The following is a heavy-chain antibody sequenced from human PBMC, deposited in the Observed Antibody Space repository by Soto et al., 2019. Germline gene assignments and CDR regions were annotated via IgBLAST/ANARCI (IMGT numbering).Heavy chain of an antibody. CDR3: ASSGAREGDWFDP. D-gene: IGHD3-16*01. CDR2: VYYSGIT. V-gene: IGHV4-31*03. CDR1: GGSIRRRGYY. J-gene: IGHJ5*02. Sequence: QVQLQESGPGLVKPSQTLSLTCTVSGGSIRRRGYYWSWIRHHPGEGLAWIGFVYYSGITDYNPSLKSRVTISADTSKNQFSLKLTAVTAADTAVYYCASSGAREGDWFDPWGQGTLVTVSS.